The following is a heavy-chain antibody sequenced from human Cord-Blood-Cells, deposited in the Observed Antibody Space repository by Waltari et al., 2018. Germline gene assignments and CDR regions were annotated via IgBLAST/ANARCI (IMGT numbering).Heavy chain of an antibody. CDR2: INPNSGGT. V-gene: IGHV1-2*04. CDR3: ARGSPPCSGGSCYAFDI. Sequence: QVQLVQSGAEVKKPGASVKVSCKASGYTFTGYYMHWVRQAPRQGLEWMGWINPNSGGTNYAQKFQGWVTMTRDTSISTAYMELSRLRSDDTAVYYCARGSPPCSGGSCYAFDIWGQGTMVTVSS. CDR1: GYTFTGYY. D-gene: IGHD2-15*01. J-gene: IGHJ3*02.